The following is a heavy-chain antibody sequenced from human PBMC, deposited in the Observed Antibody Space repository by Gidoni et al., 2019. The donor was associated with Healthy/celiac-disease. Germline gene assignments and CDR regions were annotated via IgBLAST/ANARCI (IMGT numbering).Heavy chain of an antibody. CDR3: ARDLSRSSSSPYYYYYGMDV. J-gene: IGHJ6*04. D-gene: IGHD6-6*01. Sequence: QVQLVQSGAEVKKPGSSVQVSCKASGGTFSSYAISWVRQAPGQGLEWMGGIIPIFGTANYAQKFKGRVTITADESTSTAYMELSSLRSEDTAVYYCARDLSRSSSSPYYYYYGMDVWGKGTTVTVSS. CDR1: GGTFSSYA. CDR2: IIPIFGTA. V-gene: IGHV1-69*01.